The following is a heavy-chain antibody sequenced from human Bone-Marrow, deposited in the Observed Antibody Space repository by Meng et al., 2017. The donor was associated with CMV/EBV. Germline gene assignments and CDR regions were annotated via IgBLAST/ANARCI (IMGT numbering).Heavy chain of an antibody. CDR2: MNPNSGNT. CDR1: GYTFTSYD. J-gene: IGHJ4*02. CDR3: VTLSSGRLDY. Sequence: ASVKVSCKASGYTFTSYDINWVRQATGQGLEWMGWMNPNSGNTGYAQKFQGRVTITRNTSISTAYMELSSLRSDDTAVYYCVTLSSGRLDYWGQGTLVTVSS. V-gene: IGHV1-8*03. D-gene: IGHD3-22*01.